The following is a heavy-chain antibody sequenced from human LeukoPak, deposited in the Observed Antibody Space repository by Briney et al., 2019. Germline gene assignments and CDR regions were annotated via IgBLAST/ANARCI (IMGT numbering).Heavy chain of an antibody. V-gene: IGHV1-18*01. J-gene: IGHJ4*02. D-gene: IGHD3-10*01. CDR1: GYTCASYG. Sequence: GASVKVSCKASGYTCASYGISWVRRAPGQGLEWMGWISAYNGNTNYAQKLQGGVAMTTDTSTSTAYMELRSLRSDDTAVYYCAAYYYGSGSSGAFDYWGQGTLVTVSS. CDR2: ISAYNGNT. CDR3: AAYYYGSGSSGAFDY.